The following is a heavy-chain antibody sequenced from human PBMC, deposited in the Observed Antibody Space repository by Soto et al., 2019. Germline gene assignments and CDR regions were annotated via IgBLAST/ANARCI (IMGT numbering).Heavy chain of an antibody. V-gene: IGHV4-30-2*01. D-gene: IGHD3-9*01. J-gene: IGHJ4*02. Sequence: QLQLQESGSKLVKPSQNLSLTCAVSGGSISSGGYSWSWIRQPPGKGLEWIGYIYHSVSTYYNPSLKSRVTISVDRSKNQFSLKLSSVTAADTAVYYCARGPPIFYWGQGSLVTVSS. CDR2: IYHSVST. CDR1: GGSISSGGYS. CDR3: ARGPPIFY.